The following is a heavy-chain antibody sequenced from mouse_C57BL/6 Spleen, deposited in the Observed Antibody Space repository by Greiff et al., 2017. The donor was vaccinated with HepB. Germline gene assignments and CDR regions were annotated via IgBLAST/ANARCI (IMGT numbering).Heavy chain of an antibody. CDR3: ARSTVVDPPFAY. CDR2: IDPSDSYT. J-gene: IGHJ3*01. D-gene: IGHD1-1*01. Sequence: QVQLKEPGAELVRPGTSVKLSCKASGYTFTSYWMHWVKQRPGQGLEWIGVIDPSDSYTNYNQKFKGKATLTVDTSSSTAYMQLSSLTSEDSAVYYCARSTVVDPPFAYWGQGTLVTVSA. CDR1: GYTFTSYW. V-gene: IGHV1-59*01.